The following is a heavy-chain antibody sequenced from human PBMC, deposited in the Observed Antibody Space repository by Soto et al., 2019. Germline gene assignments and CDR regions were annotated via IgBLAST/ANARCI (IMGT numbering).Heavy chain of an antibody. CDR3: ARGGDPDY. CDR1: GFTFNYYW. Sequence: EVQLVESGGGLVQPGGSLRLSCVASGFTFNYYWMHWVRQAPGKGLVWVSRIQSDGSSPDYVDSVRGRFTISRDNAKNTLYLQMNNLRAEDTAVYYCARGGDPDYWGQGTLVTVSS. CDR2: IQSDGSSP. J-gene: IGHJ4*02. D-gene: IGHD2-21*02. V-gene: IGHV3-74*01.